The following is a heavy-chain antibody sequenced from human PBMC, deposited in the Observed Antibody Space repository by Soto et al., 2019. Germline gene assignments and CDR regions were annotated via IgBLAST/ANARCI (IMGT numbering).Heavy chain of an antibody. J-gene: IGHJ5*02. CDR2: INDRGST. Sequence: QVQLQQWGAGLLKPSETLSLTCAVYGGSFSGYFWNWIRQPPGKGLEWIGEINDRGSTNYNPSLKSRVTISGDTSKNQFSLKRSSVTAADTAVYYGARRDSWSNRWRSNYIWFDPWGQGTLVTVSS. V-gene: IGHV4-34*01. CDR3: ARRDSWSNRWRSNYIWFDP. CDR1: GGSFSGYF. D-gene: IGHD1-26*01.